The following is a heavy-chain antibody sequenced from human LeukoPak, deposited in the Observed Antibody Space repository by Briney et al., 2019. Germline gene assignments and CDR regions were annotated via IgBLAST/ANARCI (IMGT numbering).Heavy chain of an antibody. CDR2: IYSGGSA. V-gene: IGHV3-53*01. CDR1: GFTVSSNY. J-gene: IGHJ3*02. D-gene: IGHD3-10*01. Sequence: GGSLRLSCAASGFTVSSNYMSWVRQAPGKGLEWVSVIYSGGSAYYADSVKGRFTISRDNSKNTLYLQMNSLRAEDTAVYYCASSRGLDAFDIWGQGTMVTVSS. CDR3: ASSRGLDAFDI.